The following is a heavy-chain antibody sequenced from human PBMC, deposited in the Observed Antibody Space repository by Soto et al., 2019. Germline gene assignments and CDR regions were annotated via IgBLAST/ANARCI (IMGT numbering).Heavy chain of an antibody. CDR1: GFSFSAYY. J-gene: IGHJ4*02. V-gene: IGHV3-7*03. D-gene: IGHD3-10*01. CDR2: IKSDGSEQ. Sequence: GGSLRLSCAASGFSFSAYYMTWVRQAPGKGLEWVASIKSDGSEQYYVDSVKGRFTISRDNAKNSLYLQMNSLRAGDTGLYYCSRENWFQDYWGQGTPVTVSS. CDR3: SRENWFQDY.